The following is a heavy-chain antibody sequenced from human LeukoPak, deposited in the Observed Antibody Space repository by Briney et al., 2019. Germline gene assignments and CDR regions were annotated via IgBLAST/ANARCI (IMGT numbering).Heavy chain of an antibody. CDR1: GYTFTNYW. Sequence: GGSLRLSCVVSGYTFTNYWMSWVRQAPGKGLEWVANIGEVGSEKYHVDSVRGRFTISRDNAKNSLYLQMNSLRAEDTAVYYCVRDPTRAECRSGSCYLDYWGQGALVSVSS. D-gene: IGHD2-15*01. V-gene: IGHV3-7*03. CDR2: IGEVGSEK. CDR3: VRDPTRAECRSGSCYLDY. J-gene: IGHJ4*02.